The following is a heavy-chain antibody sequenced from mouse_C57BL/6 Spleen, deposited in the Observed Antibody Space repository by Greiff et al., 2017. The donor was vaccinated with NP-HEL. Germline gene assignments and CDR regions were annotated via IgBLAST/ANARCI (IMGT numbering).Heavy chain of an antibody. Sequence: VQLKESGPELVKPGASVKMSCKASGYTFTDYNMHWVKQSHGKSLEWIGYINPNNGGTSYNQKFKGKATLTVNKSSSTAYMELRSLTSEDSAVYYCARMGYGSRPHYYAMDYWGQGTSVTVSS. CDR2: INPNNGGT. CDR3: ARMGYGSRPHYYAMDY. J-gene: IGHJ4*01. CDR1: GYTFTDYN. D-gene: IGHD1-1*01. V-gene: IGHV1-22*01.